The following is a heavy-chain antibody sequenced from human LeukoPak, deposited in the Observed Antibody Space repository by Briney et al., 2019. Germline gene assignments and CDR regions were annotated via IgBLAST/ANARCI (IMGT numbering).Heavy chain of an antibody. CDR3: ARGTRVTKRFDP. Sequence: KPSETLSLTCAVYGGSLSGYYWSWIRQPPGKGLEWIGEINHSGSTNYNPSLKSRVTISVDTSKNQFSLKLSSVTAADTAVYYCARGTRVTKRFDPWGQGTLVTVSS. CDR1: GGSLSGYY. CDR2: INHSGST. V-gene: IGHV4-34*01. D-gene: IGHD4-17*01. J-gene: IGHJ5*02.